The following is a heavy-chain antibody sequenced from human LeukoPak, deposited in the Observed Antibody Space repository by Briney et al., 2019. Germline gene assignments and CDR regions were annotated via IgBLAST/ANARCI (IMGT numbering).Heavy chain of an antibody. V-gene: IGHV3-21*01. CDR2: IRSSRSYI. CDR1: GFTFSSYS. CDR3: ARDLTREGAFDC. J-gene: IGHJ4*02. Sequence: GGSLRLSCAASGFTFSSYSMNWVRQAPGKGLEWVSSIRSSRSYIYYADSVKGRFTISRDNARNSLYLQMNSLRAEDTAVYYCARDLTREGAFDCWGPGTLVTVSS. D-gene: IGHD1-26*01.